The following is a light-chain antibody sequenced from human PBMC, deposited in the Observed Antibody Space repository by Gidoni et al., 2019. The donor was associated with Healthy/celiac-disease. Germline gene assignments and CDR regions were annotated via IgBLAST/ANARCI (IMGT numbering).Light chain of an antibody. Sequence: VALGQTVRITCQGDSLRSYYASWYQQKPGQAPVLVIYGKNNRPSGIPDRFSGSSSGNTASLTITGAQAEDEADYYCNSRDSSGNHVVFGGGTKLTVL. CDR2: GKN. CDR3: NSRDSSGNHVV. CDR1: SLRSYY. J-gene: IGLJ2*01. V-gene: IGLV3-19*01.